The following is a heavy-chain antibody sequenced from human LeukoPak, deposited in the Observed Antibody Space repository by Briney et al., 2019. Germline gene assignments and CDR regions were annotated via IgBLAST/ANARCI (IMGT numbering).Heavy chain of an antibody. CDR3: ARLPVAAAAQLGVSV. CDR1: GFTFSSYG. V-gene: IGHV3-21*01. CDR2: IDSSSSYI. J-gene: IGHJ4*02. D-gene: IGHD6-13*01. Sequence: PGGSLRLSCAASGFTFSSYGMHWVRQAPGKGLVWVSSIDSSSSYIYYADSVKGRFTISRDNAKNSLYLQMNSLRAEDTAVYYCARLPVAAAAQLGVSVWGQGTLVTVSS.